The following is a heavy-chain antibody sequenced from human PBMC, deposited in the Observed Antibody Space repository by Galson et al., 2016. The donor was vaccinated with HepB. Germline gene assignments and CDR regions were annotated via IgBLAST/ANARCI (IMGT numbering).Heavy chain of an antibody. V-gene: IGHV3-23*01. D-gene: IGHD6-19*01. Sequence: SLRLSCAASGFDLRNYAMSWVRQAPGKGLEWVSAIRHSGGDTHYGDSVKGRFTISRDPSKNTLYLQMTSLRVDATAVYYCANHRTTGFPSGWGGSFDIWGQGTRVTVSS. CDR1: GFDLRNYA. J-gene: IGHJ4*02. CDR2: IRHSGGDT. CDR3: ANHRTTGFPSGWGGSFDI.